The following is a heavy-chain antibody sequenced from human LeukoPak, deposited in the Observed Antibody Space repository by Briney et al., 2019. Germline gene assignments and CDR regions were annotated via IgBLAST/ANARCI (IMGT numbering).Heavy chain of an antibody. V-gene: IGHV4-34*01. D-gene: IGHD3-9*01. CDR3: ARVGGILTGPRFDP. Sequence: PSETLSLTCAVYGGSFSGYYWSWIRQPPGKGLEWIGEINHSGSTNYNPSLKSRVTISVDTSKNQFSLKLSSVTAADTAVYYCARVGGILTGPRFDPWGQGTLVTVSS. J-gene: IGHJ5*02. CDR2: INHSGST. CDR1: GGSFSGYY.